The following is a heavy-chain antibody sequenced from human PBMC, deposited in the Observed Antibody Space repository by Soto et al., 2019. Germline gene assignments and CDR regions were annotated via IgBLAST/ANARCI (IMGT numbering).Heavy chain of an antibody. CDR1: GYGFTTYG. CDR3: AGGRYGDY. V-gene: IGHV1-18*01. D-gene: IGHD1-1*01. J-gene: IGHJ4*02. Sequence: QVHLVQSGAEVKKPGASVKVSCKGSGYGFTTYGITWVRQAPGQGLEWMAWTSAHNGNTNYAQKLQGRVTVTRDTSTSTAYMELRSLRSDDTAVYYCAGGRYGDYWGQGALVTVSS. CDR2: TSAHNGNT.